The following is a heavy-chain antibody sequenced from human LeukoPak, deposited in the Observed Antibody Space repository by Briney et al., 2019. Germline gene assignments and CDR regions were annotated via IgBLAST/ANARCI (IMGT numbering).Heavy chain of an antibody. J-gene: IGHJ6*02. Sequence: SETLSLTCAVYGGSFSGYYWSWIRQPPGKGLEWIGEINHSGSTNYNPSLKSRVTISVDTSKNQFSLKLSSVTAADTAVYYCARGFAVVPSGNPYYYGMDVWGRGTTVTVSS. V-gene: IGHV4-34*01. CDR3: ARGFAVVPSGNPYYYGMDV. CDR1: GGSFSGYY. CDR2: INHSGST. D-gene: IGHD2-2*01.